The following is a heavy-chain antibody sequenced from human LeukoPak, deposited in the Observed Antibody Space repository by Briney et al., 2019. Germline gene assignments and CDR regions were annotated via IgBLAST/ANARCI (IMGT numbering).Heavy chain of an antibody. D-gene: IGHD1-1*01. V-gene: IGHV3-48*02. CDR2: ISSSSSNI. CDR3: ARDSYFATTKIYYFDY. CDR1: GFTFSSYS. J-gene: IGHJ4*02. Sequence: PGGSLRLSYAASGFTFSSYSMSWVRQAPGKGLEWVSYISSSSSNIYYADSVKGRFTISRDNAKNSLYLQMNSLRDEDTAVYYCARDSYFATTKIYYFDYWGQGTLVTVSS.